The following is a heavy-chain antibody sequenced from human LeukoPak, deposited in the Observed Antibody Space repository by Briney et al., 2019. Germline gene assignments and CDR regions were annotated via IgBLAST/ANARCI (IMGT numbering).Heavy chain of an antibody. CDR3: ASTYYYDSSGYPDY. CDR2: ISDRGSYI. J-gene: IGHJ4*02. Sequence: PGGSLRLSCTASGFSFNTYSMNWVRQAPGKGLEWVASISDRGSYIYYTDSVKGRFTITRDNAKNSLYLQMDSLRADDTAVYYCASTYYYDSSGYPDYWGQGTLVTVSS. CDR1: GFSFNTYS. D-gene: IGHD3-22*01. V-gene: IGHV3-21*01.